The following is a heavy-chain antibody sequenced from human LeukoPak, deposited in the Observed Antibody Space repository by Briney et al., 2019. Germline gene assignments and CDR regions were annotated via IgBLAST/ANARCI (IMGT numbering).Heavy chain of an antibody. CDR2: ISSSSSTI. CDR3: ATDCSGGSCYPIFDY. V-gene: IGHV3-48*01. D-gene: IGHD2-15*01. J-gene: IGHJ4*02. CDR1: GFTFSSYS. Sequence: GGSLRLSCAASGFTFSSYSMNWVRQAPGKGLEWVSYISSSSSTIYYADSVKGRFTISRDNAKNSLYLQMNSLRAEDTAVYYCATDCSGGSCYPIFDYWGQGTLVTVYS.